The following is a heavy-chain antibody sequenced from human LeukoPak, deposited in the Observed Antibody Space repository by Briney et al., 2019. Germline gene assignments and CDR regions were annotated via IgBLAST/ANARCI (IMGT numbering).Heavy chain of an antibody. D-gene: IGHD1-14*01. J-gene: IGHJ6*02. Sequence: PGSSVKVSCKASGGTFSSYAISWVRQAPGQGLEWMGGIIPIFGTANYAQKFQGRVTMTRDTSTSTVYMELSSLRSEDTAVYYCASDRNPPEDYGMDVWGQGTTVTVSS. CDR3: ASDRNPPEDYGMDV. CDR2: IIPIFGTA. V-gene: IGHV1-69*05. CDR1: GGTFSSYA.